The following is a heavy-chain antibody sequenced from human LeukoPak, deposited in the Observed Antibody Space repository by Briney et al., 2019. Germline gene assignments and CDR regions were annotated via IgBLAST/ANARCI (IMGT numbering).Heavy chain of an antibody. Sequence: GGSLRLSCAASEFTFDNYAMSWVRQAPGKGLEWVSVISGSGYYSYYADSVKGRFTVSRENSKTPLYLQMNSLRADDTAVYYCAKGGPTGSNYFDFWGQGTLVTVSS. J-gene: IGHJ4*02. CDR1: EFTFDNYA. CDR2: ISGSGYYS. CDR3: AKGGPTGSNYFDF. D-gene: IGHD1-26*01. V-gene: IGHV3-23*01.